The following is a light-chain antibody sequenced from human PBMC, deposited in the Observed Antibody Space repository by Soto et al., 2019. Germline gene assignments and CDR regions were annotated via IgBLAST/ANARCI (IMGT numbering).Light chain of an antibody. CDR2: GAS. CDR1: ESITSN. Sequence: EIVMTQSPATLSVSPGERATLSCRASESITSNLAWYQQKPGQAPRLLIYGASIRATDFPARFSGSGYGTDFTLTISSLQSEDFAVYYCQQYTILPITFGQGTRLEIK. CDR3: QQYTILPIT. V-gene: IGKV3D-15*01. J-gene: IGKJ5*01.